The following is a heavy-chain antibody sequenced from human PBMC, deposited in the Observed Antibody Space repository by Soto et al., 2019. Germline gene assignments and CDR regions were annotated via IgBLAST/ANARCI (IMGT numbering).Heavy chain of an antibody. CDR3: TRGPQGSSGGTGAY. D-gene: IGHD6-6*01. V-gene: IGHV3-74*01. CDR1: GFSFDSYW. Sequence: EVQLVESGGGLVQPGGSLRLSCAASGFSFDSYWMHWVRQAPGQGPMWVSRIDYDGTTTNYADSVNGRFTISRDNAKSTLYLQMNSLRPEDAAVYYCTRGPQGSSGGTGAYWGKGTLVTVSS. J-gene: IGHJ1*01. CDR2: IDYDGTTT.